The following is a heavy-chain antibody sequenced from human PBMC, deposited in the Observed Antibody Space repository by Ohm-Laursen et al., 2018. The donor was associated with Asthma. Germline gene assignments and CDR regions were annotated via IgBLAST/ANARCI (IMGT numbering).Heavy chain of an antibody. J-gene: IGHJ4*02. CDR1: GFTFNSLW. Sequence: SLRLSCTASGFTFNSLWMHWVRQAPGKGLVWVSRINSDGSSTGYADSVKGRFTISRDNAKNTLFLQMNSLRTEDTAVYYCASLLIGTSYWGQGILVTVSS. V-gene: IGHV3-74*01. D-gene: IGHD1-7*01. CDR3: ASLLIGTSY. CDR2: INSDGSST.